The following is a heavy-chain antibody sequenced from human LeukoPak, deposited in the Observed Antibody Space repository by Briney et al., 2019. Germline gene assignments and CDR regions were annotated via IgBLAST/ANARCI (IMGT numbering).Heavy chain of an antibody. V-gene: IGHV1-69*04. J-gene: IGHJ4*02. Sequence: SVKVSCKASGCTFSSYAISWVRQAPGQGLEWMGRIIPILGIANYAQKFQGRVTINADKSTSTAYMELSSLRAEDTAVYYCAREAYSNDGIGRYWGQGTLVTVSS. CDR3: AREAYSNDGIGRY. CDR1: GCTFSSYA. CDR2: IIPILGIA. D-gene: IGHD4-4*01.